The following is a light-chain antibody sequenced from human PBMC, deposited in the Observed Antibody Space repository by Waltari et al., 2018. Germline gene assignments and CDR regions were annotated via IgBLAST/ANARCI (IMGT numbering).Light chain of an antibody. CDR2: GNS. V-gene: IGLV1-40*01. CDR1: SSNIGAGFD. Sequence: QSVLTQPPSVSGAPGQRVAISCTGSSSNIGAGFDVHWYQQLPGTAPKLLIYGNSNRASGVPERFSGYKSGTSDSLAITGLQAEDDDDYFCQSYDSSPSGYVFGTGSKVTVL. J-gene: IGLJ1*01. CDR3: QSYDSSPSGYV.